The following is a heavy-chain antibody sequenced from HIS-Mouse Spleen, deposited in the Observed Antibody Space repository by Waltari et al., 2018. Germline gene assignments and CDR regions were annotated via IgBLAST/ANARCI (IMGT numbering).Heavy chain of an antibody. D-gene: IGHD5-12*01. CDR2: IKSKTDGGTT. J-gene: IGHJ4*02. CDR1: GFPCSNPR. V-gene: IGHV3-15*01. CDR3: TTDPNSGYPDY. Sequence: EVQLVESGGGLVKPGGSLRLSCAASGFPCSNPRISWVRQAPGKGLEWVGRIKSKTDGGTTDYAAPVKGRFTISRDDSKNTLYLQMNSLKTEDTAVYYCTTDPNSGYPDYWGQGTLVTVSS.